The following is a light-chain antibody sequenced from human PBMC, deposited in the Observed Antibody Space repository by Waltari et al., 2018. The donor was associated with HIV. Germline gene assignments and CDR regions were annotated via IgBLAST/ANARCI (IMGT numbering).Light chain of an antibody. CDR1: QSVSSN. Sequence: EIVMTQSPATLSVSPGERATLSCRASQSVSSNLAWYPQKPGQAPRLLIFAASTRATGIPARFSGSGSGTEFTLTISSLQSEDFALYYCQQYNDWPRTFGQGTKVEIK. J-gene: IGKJ1*01. CDR2: AAS. V-gene: IGKV3D-15*01. CDR3: QQYNDWPRT.